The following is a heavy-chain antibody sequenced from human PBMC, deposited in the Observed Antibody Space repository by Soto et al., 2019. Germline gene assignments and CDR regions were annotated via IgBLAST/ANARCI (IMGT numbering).Heavy chain of an antibody. D-gene: IGHD4-17*01. CDR2: ISAYNGNT. CDR1: GYTFTSYG. V-gene: IGHV1-18*01. Sequence: ASVKVSCKSSGYTFTSYGISWVRQSPGQGLEWMGWISAYNGNTNYAQKLQGRVTMTTDTSTSTAYMELRSLRSDDTAVYYCAREVDYGDENDYWGQGTLVTVSS. CDR3: AREVDYGDENDY. J-gene: IGHJ4*02.